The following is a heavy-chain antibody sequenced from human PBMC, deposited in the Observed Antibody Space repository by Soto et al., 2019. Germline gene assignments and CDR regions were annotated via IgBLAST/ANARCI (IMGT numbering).Heavy chain of an antibody. Sequence: ASVKVSCKASGYTFTSYGISWVRQAPGQGLEWMGWISAYNGNTNYAQKLQGRVTMTTDTSTSTAYMELRSLRSDDTAVYYCAVTFPSGSYWSYAFDIWGQGTKVTVS. CDR1: GYTFTSYG. D-gene: IGHD1-26*01. J-gene: IGHJ3*02. CDR2: ISAYNGNT. CDR3: AVTFPSGSYWSYAFDI. V-gene: IGHV1-18*01.